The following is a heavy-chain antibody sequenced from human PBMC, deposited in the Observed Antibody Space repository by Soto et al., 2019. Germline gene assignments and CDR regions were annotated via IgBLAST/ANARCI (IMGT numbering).Heavy chain of an antibody. J-gene: IGHJ4*02. Sequence: EVQLVESGGGLVQPGGSLRLSCAASGFTVSSNYMSWVRQAPGKGLEWVSVIYSGGSTYYADSVKGRFTISRDNSKNTLYLQMNSLRAEDTAVYYCARGPYGDYVPIGIDYWGQGTLVTVSS. V-gene: IGHV3-66*01. D-gene: IGHD4-17*01. CDR3: ARGPYGDYVPIGIDY. CDR2: IYSGGST. CDR1: GFTVSSNY.